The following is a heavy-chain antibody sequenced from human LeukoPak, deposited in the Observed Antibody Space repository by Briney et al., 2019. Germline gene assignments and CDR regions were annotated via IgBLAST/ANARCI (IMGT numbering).Heavy chain of an antibody. J-gene: IGHJ4*02. D-gene: IGHD6-13*01. CDR1: GGTFSSYA. V-gene: IGHV1-69*04. Sequence: AASVKVSCTASGGTFSSYAISWVRQAPGQGLEWMGRIIPILGIANYAQKFQGRVTITADKSTSTAYMELSSLRSEDTAVYYCARDPGIAAAGTPNWGQGTLVTVSS. CDR2: IIPILGIA. CDR3: ARDPGIAAAGTPN.